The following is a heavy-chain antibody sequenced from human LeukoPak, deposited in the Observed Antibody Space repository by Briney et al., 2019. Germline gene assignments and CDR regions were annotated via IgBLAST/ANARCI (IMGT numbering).Heavy chain of an antibody. D-gene: IGHD2-8*01. J-gene: IGHJ4*02. CDR2: VSGSGGTT. Sequence: PGGSLRLSCAASGFAFSSYVMTWVRQAPGKGLEWVSSVSGSGGTTYYADSVKGRFTISRDNSKNTLYLEMNSLRAEDTAVYYCAKRDTTGHYYFDYWGQGTMVTVSS. CDR3: AKRDTTGHYYFDY. CDR1: GFAFSSYV. V-gene: IGHV3-23*01.